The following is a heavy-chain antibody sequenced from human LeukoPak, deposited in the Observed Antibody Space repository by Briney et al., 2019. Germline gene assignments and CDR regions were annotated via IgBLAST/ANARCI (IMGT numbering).Heavy chain of an antibody. Sequence: SGTLSLTFGVSGGSISNTNWWSWVRQPPGQGLEWIGEISLTGLTHYNPSLESRVTVSLDKSKNQLSLNLTSVTAADTAVYYCSRENGAFSPFGYWGQGTLVTVLS. CDR2: ISLTGLT. J-gene: IGHJ4*02. D-gene: IGHD2-8*01. CDR3: SRENGAFSPFGY. V-gene: IGHV4-4*02. CDR1: GGSISNTNW.